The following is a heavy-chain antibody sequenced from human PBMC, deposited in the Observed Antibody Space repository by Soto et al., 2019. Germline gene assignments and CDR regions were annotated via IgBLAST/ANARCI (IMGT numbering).Heavy chain of an antibody. CDR2: IIPIFGTA. V-gene: IGHV1-69*13. Sequence: SVKVSCKASGGTFSSYAISWVRQAPGQGLEWMGGIIPIFGTANYAQKFQGRVTITADESTSTAYMELSSLRSEDTAVYYCARSPSGYSYGFYYYYGMDVWGQGTTVTVSS. J-gene: IGHJ6*02. CDR1: GGTFSSYA. D-gene: IGHD5-18*01. CDR3: ARSPSGYSYGFYYYYGMDV.